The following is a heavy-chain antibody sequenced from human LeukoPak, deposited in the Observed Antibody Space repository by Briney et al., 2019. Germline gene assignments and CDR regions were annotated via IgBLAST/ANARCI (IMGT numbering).Heavy chain of an antibody. CDR1: GFTFSSYA. D-gene: IGHD5/OR15-5a*01. V-gene: IGHV3-30-3*02. Sequence: PGRSLRLSCAASGFTFSSYAMHWVRQAPGKGLEWVAVISYDGSNKYYADSVKGRFTISRDNSKNTLYLQMNSLTAEDTAIYYCAKSISTIRKYYFDYWGQGTLVTVSS. J-gene: IGHJ4*02. CDR3: AKSISTIRKYYFDY. CDR2: ISYDGSNK.